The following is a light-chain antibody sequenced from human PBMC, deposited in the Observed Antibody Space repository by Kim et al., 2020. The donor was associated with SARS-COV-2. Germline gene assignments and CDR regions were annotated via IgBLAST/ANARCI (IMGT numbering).Light chain of an antibody. CDR2: SDN. Sequence: QSVLTQPPSASGTPGQRVTISCSGSSSNIGSNTVNWYQQFPGTAPKLLINSDNQRPSGVPDRFSGSKSGTSASLAISGLQSEDEADYYCAAWDDSLNGWVFGGGTQLTVL. V-gene: IGLV1-44*01. CDR3: AAWDDSLNGWV. J-gene: IGLJ3*02. CDR1: SSNIGSNT.